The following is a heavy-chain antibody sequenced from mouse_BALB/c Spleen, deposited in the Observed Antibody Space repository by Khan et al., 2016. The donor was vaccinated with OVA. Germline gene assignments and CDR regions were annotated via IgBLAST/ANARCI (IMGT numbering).Heavy chain of an antibody. V-gene: IGHV9-3-1*01. Sequence: QIQLVQSGPELKKPGETVKISCKASGYTLTNYGMNWVKQAPGKGLKWMGWINTYTGEATYADDFKGRFAVSLETSASTAYLQINNLKNEDTATYFCSRSNGNYWFAYWGQGTLVTVSA. J-gene: IGHJ3*01. D-gene: IGHD2-1*01. CDR1: GYTLTNYG. CDR2: INTYTGEA. CDR3: SRSNGNYWFAY.